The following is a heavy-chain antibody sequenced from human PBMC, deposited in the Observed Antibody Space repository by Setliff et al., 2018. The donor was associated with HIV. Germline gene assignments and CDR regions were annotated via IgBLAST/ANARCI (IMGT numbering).Heavy chain of an antibody. Sequence: PSETLSLTCSVSDGSISSSSCYWGWFRQPPGKGLEWLGTIYYSGSTYYNPSLKSLVTISVDTSKNQFSLKLSSVTAADTAVYYCARHTKHINMIYWLDPWGQGTLVTVSS. V-gene: IGHV4-39*01. CDR2: IYYSGST. CDR3: ARHTKHINMIYWLDP. J-gene: IGHJ5*02. D-gene: IGHD3-22*01. CDR1: DGSISSSSCY.